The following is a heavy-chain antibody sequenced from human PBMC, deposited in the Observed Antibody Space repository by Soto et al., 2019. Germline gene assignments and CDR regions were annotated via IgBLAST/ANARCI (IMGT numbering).Heavy chain of an antibody. J-gene: IGHJ3*02. CDR2: INAGNGNT. Sequence: ASVKVSCKASGYTFTSYSMHWVLQAPGQRLEWMGWINAGNGNTKYSQKSQGRVTITRDTSASTAYMELSSLRSEDTAVYYCASWDYSSSSHGIYAFDIWGQGTMVTVSS. V-gene: IGHV1-3*01. CDR3: ASWDYSSSSHGIYAFDI. CDR1: GYTFTSYS. D-gene: IGHD6-6*01.